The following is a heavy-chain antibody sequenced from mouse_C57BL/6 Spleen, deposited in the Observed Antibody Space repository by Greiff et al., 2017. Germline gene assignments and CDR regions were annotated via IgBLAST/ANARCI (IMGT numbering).Heavy chain of an antibody. V-gene: IGHV1-59*01. J-gene: IGHJ3*01. CDR1: GYTFTSYW. Sequence: QVQLQQPGAELVRPGTSVKLSCKASGYTFTSYWMHWVKQRPGQGLEWIGVIDPSDSYTNYNQKFKGKATLTVDTSSSTAYMQLSSLTSEDSAVYYCASVDGYWFAYWGQGTLVTVSA. CDR2: IDPSDSYT. D-gene: IGHD2-3*01. CDR3: ASVDGYWFAY.